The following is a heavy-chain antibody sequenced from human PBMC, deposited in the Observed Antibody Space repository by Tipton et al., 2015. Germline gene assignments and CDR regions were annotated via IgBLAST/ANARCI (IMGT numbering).Heavy chain of an antibody. D-gene: IGHD3-10*01. Sequence: SLRLSCEASHFPFNTYGMHWVRQAPGKGLEWVALVSYDGGEKRHADSVKGRFTISRDNSENTLYLEMNALRGEDTAVYYCAKDSVGNYMVRGAFDYWGQGTLVTVSS. J-gene: IGHJ4*02. V-gene: IGHV3-33*05. CDR3: AKDSVGNYMVRGAFDY. CDR1: HFPFNTYG. CDR2: VSYDGGEK.